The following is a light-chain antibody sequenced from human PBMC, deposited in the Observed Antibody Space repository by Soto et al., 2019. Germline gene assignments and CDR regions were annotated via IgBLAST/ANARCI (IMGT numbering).Light chain of an antibody. J-gene: IGLJ3*02. CDR1: SSNIGSNA. V-gene: IGLV1-44*01. CDR3: ASWDVSLNAWV. Sequence: QSVLTQPPSASGTPGQRVTISCSGSSSNIGSNAVNWYQQLPGTAPKLLIYTFAQRPSGVPDRLSGSKSGTSASLAISGLQSEDEADYYCASWDVSLNAWVFGGGTKLTVL. CDR2: TFA.